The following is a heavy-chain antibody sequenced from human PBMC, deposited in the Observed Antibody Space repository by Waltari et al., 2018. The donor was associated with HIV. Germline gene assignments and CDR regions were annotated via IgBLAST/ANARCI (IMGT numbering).Heavy chain of an antibody. CDR3: ARVQTGVDTAMVNRYFDL. CDR2: IYYSGST. Sequence: QLQLQESGPGLVKPSETLSLTCTVSGGSISSRSYYWGWIRPPPGQGLEWIGSIYYSGSTYYNPSLKSRVTISVDTSKNQFSLKLSSVTAEDTAVYYCARVQTGVDTAMVNRYFDLWGRGTLVTVSS. D-gene: IGHD5-18*01. J-gene: IGHJ2*01. V-gene: IGHV4-39*01. CDR1: GGSISSRSYY.